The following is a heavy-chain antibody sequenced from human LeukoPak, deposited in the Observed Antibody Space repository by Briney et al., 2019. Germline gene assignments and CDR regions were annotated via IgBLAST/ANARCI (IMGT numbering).Heavy chain of an antibody. CDR3: ARDIDEYSGSYGSNY. CDR2: ISYDGSNK. J-gene: IGHJ4*02. Sequence: PGGSLRLSCAASGFTFSTYGMHWVRQAPGQGLEWVAVISYDGSNKYYADSVKGRFTISRDNSKNTLYLQMNSLRAEDTAVYYCARDIDEYSGSYGSNYWGQGTLVTVSS. D-gene: IGHD1-26*01. CDR1: GFTFSTYG. V-gene: IGHV3-30*03.